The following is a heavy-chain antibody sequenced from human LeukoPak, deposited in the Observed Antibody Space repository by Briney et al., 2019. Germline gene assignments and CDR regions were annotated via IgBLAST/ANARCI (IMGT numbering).Heavy chain of an antibody. CDR2: IYYSGST. CDR1: GGSISSSSYY. V-gene: IGHV4-39*01. D-gene: IGHD3-10*01. Sequence: PSETLSLTCTVSGGSISSSSYYWGWIRQPPGKGLEWIGSIYYSGSTYYNPSLKSRVTISVDTSKNQFSLKLSSVTAADTAVYYCARVAPSGSGNYYSFDYWGQGTLVTVSS. J-gene: IGHJ4*02. CDR3: ARVAPSGSGNYYSFDY.